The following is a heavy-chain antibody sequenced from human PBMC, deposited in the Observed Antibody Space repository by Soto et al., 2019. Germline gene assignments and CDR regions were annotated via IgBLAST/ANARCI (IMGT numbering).Heavy chain of an antibody. Sequence: PGASLKISCKGSGYSFTTYWISWVRQMPGKGLEWMGRIDPSDSYTNYSPSFQGHVTISADKSISTAYLQWSSLKASDTAMYHCAGFRLHGVYLTVVGGQGATETVSS. CDR1: GYSFTTYW. CDR3: AGFRLHGVYLTVV. J-gene: IGHJ6*02. V-gene: IGHV5-10-1*01. CDR2: IDPSDSYT. D-gene: IGHD2-8*01.